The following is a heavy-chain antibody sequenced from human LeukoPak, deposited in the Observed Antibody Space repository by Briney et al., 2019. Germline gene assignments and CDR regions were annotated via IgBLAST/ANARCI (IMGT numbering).Heavy chain of an antibody. Sequence: GGSLRLSCAASGFTFSSYAMSRVRQAPGKGLEWVSAISGSGGSTYYADSVKGRFTISRDNSKNTLYLQMNSLRAEDTAVYYCAKVYYDSSCYFDYWGQGTLVTVSS. CDR2: ISGSGGST. V-gene: IGHV3-23*01. CDR3: AKVYYDSSCYFDY. D-gene: IGHD3-22*01. CDR1: GFTFSSYA. J-gene: IGHJ4*02.